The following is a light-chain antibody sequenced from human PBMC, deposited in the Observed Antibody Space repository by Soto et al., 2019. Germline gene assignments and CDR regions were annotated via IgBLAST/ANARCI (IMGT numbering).Light chain of an antibody. CDR2: EVS. Sequence: QSALTQPPSASGSPGQSVTISCTGASSDVGGYNFVYWYQQHPGKAPKLMIYEVSKRPSGIPDRFSGSKSGNTASLTVSGLQAEDEAHYYCISYAGNRHFYVFGTGTNLTVL. CDR3: ISYAGNRHFYV. J-gene: IGLJ1*01. V-gene: IGLV2-8*01. CDR1: SSDVGGYNF.